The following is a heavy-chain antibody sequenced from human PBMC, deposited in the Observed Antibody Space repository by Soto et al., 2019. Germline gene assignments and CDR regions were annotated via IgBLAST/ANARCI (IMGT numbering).Heavy chain of an antibody. CDR2: ISSSGSTI. CDR3: ARTADYSSGCLDY. CDR1: GFTFSSYE. J-gene: IGHJ4*02. D-gene: IGHD6-19*01. Sequence: EVQLVESGGGLVQPGGSLRLSCAASGFTFSSYETNWVRQAPGKGLEWVSYISSSGSTIYYADSVKGRFTISRDNAKNSLYLQMNSLRAEDTAVYYCARTADYSSGCLDYWGQGTLVTVSS. V-gene: IGHV3-48*03.